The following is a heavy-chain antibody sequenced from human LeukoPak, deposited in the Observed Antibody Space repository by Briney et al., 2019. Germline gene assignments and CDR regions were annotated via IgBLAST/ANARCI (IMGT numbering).Heavy chain of an antibody. D-gene: IGHD2/OR15-2a*01. CDR3: ARDRRRIDSPYTLFDP. Sequence: AGTLTLSCAASGFTFSSYEMNWVRQNPGEGLEGVANIKQDGSETNYKLSVNGRFTISRDNAENLLYLKLNSVTAEDTAVYYCARDRRRIDSPYTLFDPWGQGTLVTVSS. J-gene: IGHJ5*02. CDR2: IKQDGSET. CDR1: GFTFSSYE. V-gene: IGHV3-7*01.